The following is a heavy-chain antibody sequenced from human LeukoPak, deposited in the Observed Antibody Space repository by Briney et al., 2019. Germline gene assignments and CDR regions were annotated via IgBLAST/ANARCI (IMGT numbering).Heavy chain of an antibody. CDR2: INHGGIT. J-gene: IGHJ4*02. CDR3: ARDFGSREEI. V-gene: IGHV4-34*01. CDR1: SGSFSGYY. Sequence: SETLSLTCAVYSGSFSGYYWNWIRQPPGKGLEWIGEINHGGITNYNPSLKSRVTISVDASKKQFSLKVNSVTVADTAVYYCARDFGSREEIWGQGTLVTVSS. D-gene: IGHD3-10*01.